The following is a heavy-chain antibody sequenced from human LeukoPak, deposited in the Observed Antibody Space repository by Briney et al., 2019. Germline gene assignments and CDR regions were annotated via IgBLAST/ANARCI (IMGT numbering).Heavy chain of an antibody. CDR3: ARDRSSGGGYFASDY. V-gene: IGHV3-48*02. CDR2: ISSSSSTM. D-gene: IGHD6-19*01. J-gene: IGHJ4*02. Sequence: GGSLRLSCAASGFTFSRYSMNWVRQAPGKGLEWVSYISSSSSTMYYADSVKGRFTISRDNAKNSLYLQMNSLRDEDTAVYFCARDRSSGGGYFASDYWGRGTLVTVSS. CDR1: GFTFSRYS.